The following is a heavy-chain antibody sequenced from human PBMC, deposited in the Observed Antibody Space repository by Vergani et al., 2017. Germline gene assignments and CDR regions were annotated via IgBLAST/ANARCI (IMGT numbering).Heavy chain of an antibody. Sequence: EVQLVESGGGLVKPGGSLRLSCAASGFTFSSYSMNWVRQAPGKGLEWVSSISSSSSYIYYADSVKGRFTISRDNAKNSLYLQMNSLRAEDTAVYYCAREKVRQHIAAAGPQGGGPYYYYYGMDVWGQGTTVTVSS. CDR3: AREKVRQHIAAAGPQGGGPYYYYYGMDV. D-gene: IGHD6-13*01. V-gene: IGHV3-21*01. J-gene: IGHJ6*02. CDR2: ISSSSSYI. CDR1: GFTFSSYS.